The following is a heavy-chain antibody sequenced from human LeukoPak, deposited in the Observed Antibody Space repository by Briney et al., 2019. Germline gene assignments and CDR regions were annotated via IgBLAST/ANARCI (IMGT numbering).Heavy chain of an antibody. CDR1: GFTVSSNY. CDR2: IYTGGST. Sequence: PGGSLRLSCAASGFTVSSNYMSWVRQAPGKGLEWVSVIYTGGSTYYADSVKGRFTISRDNSKNTVYLQMNSLRAEDTAVYYCARDGDMVRGAHYFDYWGQGTLVTVSS. J-gene: IGHJ4*02. V-gene: IGHV3-53*05. D-gene: IGHD3-10*01. CDR3: ARDGDMVRGAHYFDY.